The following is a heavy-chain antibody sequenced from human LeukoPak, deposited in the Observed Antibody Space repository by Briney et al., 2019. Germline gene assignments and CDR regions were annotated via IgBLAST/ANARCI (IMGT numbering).Heavy chain of an antibody. CDR2: IYYSGST. CDR3: ARQIAAAGTTIDY. CDR1: GVSISSSSYY. V-gene: IGHV4-39*07. D-gene: IGHD6-13*01. Sequence: PSETLSLTCTVSGVSISSSSYYWGWLRQPPGKGLEWIGSIYYSGSTYYNPPLKSRVTISVDTSKNQFSLKLSSVTAADTAVYYCARQIAAAGTTIDYWGQGTLVTFSS. J-gene: IGHJ4*02.